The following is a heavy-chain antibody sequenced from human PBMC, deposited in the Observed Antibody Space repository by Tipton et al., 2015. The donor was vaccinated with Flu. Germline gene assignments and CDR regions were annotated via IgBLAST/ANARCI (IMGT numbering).Heavy chain of an antibody. CDR2: IYTTGST. V-gene: IGHV4-4*07. Sequence: TLSLTCTVSGGSITYYYWTWIRQPAGKGLEWIGRIYTTGSTNYNPSLQSRVTMSLDTSKNQFSLKLSSVTAADTAVYYCARDRYDSSGFVDYWGQGTLVTVSS. J-gene: IGHJ4*02. CDR1: GGSITYYY. CDR3: ARDRYDSSGFVDY. D-gene: IGHD3-22*01.